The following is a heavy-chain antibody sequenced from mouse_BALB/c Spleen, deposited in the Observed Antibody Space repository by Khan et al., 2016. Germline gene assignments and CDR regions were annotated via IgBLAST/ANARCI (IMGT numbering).Heavy chain of an antibody. D-gene: IGHD4-1*02. CDR2: ISYSGST. V-gene: IGHV3-2*02. Sequence: VQLKESGPGLVKPSQSLSLTCTVTGYSITSDYAWNWIRQFPGNKLEWMGYISYSGSTSYNPSLKSRISITRDTSKNQFFLQLNSVTTEDTATYYFAINWDEEDYWGQGTLVTVSA. CDR1: GYSITSDYA. J-gene: IGHJ3*01. CDR3: AINWDEEDY.